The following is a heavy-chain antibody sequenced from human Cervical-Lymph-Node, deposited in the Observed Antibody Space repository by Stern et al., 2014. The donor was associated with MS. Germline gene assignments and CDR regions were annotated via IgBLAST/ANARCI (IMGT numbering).Heavy chain of an antibody. Sequence: QVKLQESSPGLVTPSQTLSLTCTVSGGSISSGGYYWSWIRQHPGKGLEWIGYIYYSGSTYYNTHLTSRVTIQDDTSTNPCSLKLSSVTAADTAVYYCARAYYDFWSPHALDYWGQGTLVTVSS. CDR2: IYYSGST. D-gene: IGHD3-3*01. J-gene: IGHJ4*02. V-gene: IGHV4-31*03. CDR3: ARAYYDFWSPHALDY. CDR1: GGSISSGGYY.